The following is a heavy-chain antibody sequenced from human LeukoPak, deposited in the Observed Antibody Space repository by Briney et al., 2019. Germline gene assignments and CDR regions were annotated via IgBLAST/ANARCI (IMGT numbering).Heavy chain of an antibody. Sequence: SETLSLTCAVSGVSFNDYYWSWVRQTPGKGLEWIGEINHSGYTNDSPSLKSRVTLSIDTSRKQFSLNLRSVTVADSGIYYCTRMTTGRDYWGQGTLVTVSS. J-gene: IGHJ4*02. V-gene: IGHV4-34*01. CDR2: INHSGYT. CDR3: TRMTTGRDY. D-gene: IGHD4-17*01. CDR1: GVSFNDYY.